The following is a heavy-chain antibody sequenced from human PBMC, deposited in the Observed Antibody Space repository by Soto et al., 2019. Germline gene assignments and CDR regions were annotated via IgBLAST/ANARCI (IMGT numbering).Heavy chain of an antibody. J-gene: IGHJ4*02. Sequence: HPGGSLRLSCAASGFTFSSYGMHWVRQAPGKGLEWVAVISYDGSNKYYADSVKGRFTISRDNSKNTLYLQMNSLRAEDTAVYYCAKDLVGYNWNYFDYWGQGTLVTVSS. CDR2: ISYDGSNK. CDR1: GFTFSSYG. CDR3: AKDLVGYNWNYFDY. V-gene: IGHV3-30*18. D-gene: IGHD1-20*01.